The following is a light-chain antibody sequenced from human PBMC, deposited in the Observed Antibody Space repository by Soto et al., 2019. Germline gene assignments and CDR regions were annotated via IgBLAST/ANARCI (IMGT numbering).Light chain of an antibody. J-gene: IGKJ4*01. V-gene: IGKV4-1*01. Sequence: DIVMTQSPDSLAVPLGERATIDCKSSRSVLYSSNNKNYLSWYQQKPGQPPKLLIYWASTRESGVPDRFSGSGSGTDFTLTISTLQAEDVAICYCQQYYGTPLTFGGGTKVEIK. CDR3: QQYYGTPLT. CDR2: WAS. CDR1: RSVLYSSNNKNY.